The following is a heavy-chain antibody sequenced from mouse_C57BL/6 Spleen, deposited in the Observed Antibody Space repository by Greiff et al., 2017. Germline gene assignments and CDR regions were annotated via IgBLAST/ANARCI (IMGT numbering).Heavy chain of an antibody. CDR2: INPSNGGT. CDR3: ARCGGLYDGYYGFAY. D-gene: IGHD2-3*01. V-gene: IGHV1-53*01. CDR1: GYTFTSYW. J-gene: IGHJ3*01. Sequence: QVQLQQPGTELVKPGASEKLSCKASGYTFTSYWMHWVKQRPGQGLEWIGNINPSNGGTNYNEKFKSKATLTVDKSSSTAYMQLSSLTSEDSAVYYCARCGGLYDGYYGFAYWGQGTLVTVSA.